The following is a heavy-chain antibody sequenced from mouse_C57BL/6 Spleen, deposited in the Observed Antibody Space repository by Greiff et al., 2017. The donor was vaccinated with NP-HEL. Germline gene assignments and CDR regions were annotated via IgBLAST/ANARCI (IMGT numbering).Heavy chain of an antibody. CDR2: LYPGSGST. Sequence: VQLQQPGAELVKPGASVKMSCKASGYTFTSYWITWVKQRPGQGLEWIGDLYPGSGSTNYNEKFKSKATLTVDTSSRTAYMQLSSLTSEDSAVYYCARDYGSSTWFAYWGQGTLVTVSA. CDR1: GYTFTSYW. V-gene: IGHV1-55*01. D-gene: IGHD1-1*01. J-gene: IGHJ3*01. CDR3: ARDYGSSTWFAY.